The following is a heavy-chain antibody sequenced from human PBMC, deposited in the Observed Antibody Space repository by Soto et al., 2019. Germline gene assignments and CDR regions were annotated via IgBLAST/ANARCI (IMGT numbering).Heavy chain of an antibody. V-gene: IGHV3-13*04. CDR2: FGSSGDT. J-gene: IGHJ4*02. CDR3: ARGGASHNSGYYYFGL. D-gene: IGHD3-22*01. CDR1: GFTFSSYD. Sequence: EVQLEESGGGLVQPGGSLRLSCAASGFTFSSYDMHWVRQVTGKGLEWVSTFGSSGDTYYPGSLKGRFTISRENAKNSLYHQMNSRRAEDTAVYYCARGGASHNSGYYYFGLWGRGTLVTVSS.